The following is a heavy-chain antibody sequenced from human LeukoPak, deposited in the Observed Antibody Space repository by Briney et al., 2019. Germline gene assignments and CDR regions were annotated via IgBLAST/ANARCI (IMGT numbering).Heavy chain of an antibody. D-gene: IGHD3-10*01. CDR1: SGSFSGYY. Sequence: SETLSLTCAVYSGSFSGYYWSWIRQPPGKGLEWIGEINHSGSTNYNPSLKSRVTISVDTSKNQFPLKLSSVTAADTAVYYCARRRGSGSYYGIDYWGQGTLVTVSS. J-gene: IGHJ4*02. CDR2: INHSGST. CDR3: ARRRGSGSYYGIDY. V-gene: IGHV4-34*01.